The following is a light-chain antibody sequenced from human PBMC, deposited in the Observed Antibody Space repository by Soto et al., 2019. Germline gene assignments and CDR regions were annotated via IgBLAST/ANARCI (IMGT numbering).Light chain of an antibody. J-gene: IGKJ1*01. CDR3: QQYGSSPWP. CDR1: QSVSSSY. CDR2: GAS. V-gene: IGKV3-20*01. Sequence: EIVLTQSPGTLSLSPGERATLSCRASQSVSSSYLAWYQRKPGQAPRLLIYGASSRATGIPDRFSGSGSGTDFTLTISRLEPEDFAVYYCQQYGSSPWPFGQGTMVDIK.